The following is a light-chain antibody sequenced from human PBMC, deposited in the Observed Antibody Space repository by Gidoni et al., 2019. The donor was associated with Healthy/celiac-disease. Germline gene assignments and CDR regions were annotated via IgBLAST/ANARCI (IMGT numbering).Light chain of an antibody. Sequence: SYELTQPPSVSVSPGQTARITCSGDALPKQYAYWYQQKPGQAPVLGIYKDSERPPGIPERFSGSSSGTTVTLTISGVQAEDEADYYCQSADSSGTVVFGGGTKLTVL. CDR3: QSADSSGTVV. CDR1: ALPKQY. CDR2: KDS. V-gene: IGLV3-25*02. J-gene: IGLJ2*01.